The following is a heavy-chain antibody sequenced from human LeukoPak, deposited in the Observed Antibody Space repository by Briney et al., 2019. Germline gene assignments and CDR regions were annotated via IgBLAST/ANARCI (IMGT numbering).Heavy chain of an antibody. CDR3: AREGPGEADYGDYEGTSYAFDI. CDR2: ISGSGGST. D-gene: IGHD4-17*01. Sequence: GGSLRLSCAASGFTFDNYGMSWVRQAPGKGLEWVSAISGSGGSTYYADSVRGRFTISRDNSKNTLYLQMNSLRAEDTAVYYCAREGPGEADYGDYEGTSYAFDIWGQGTMVTVSS. CDR1: GFTFDNYG. J-gene: IGHJ3*02. V-gene: IGHV3-23*01.